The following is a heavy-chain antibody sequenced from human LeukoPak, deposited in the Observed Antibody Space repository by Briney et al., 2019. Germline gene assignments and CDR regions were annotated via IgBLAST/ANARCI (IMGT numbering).Heavy chain of an antibody. D-gene: IGHD2-15*01. J-gene: IGHJ4*02. Sequence: ASVKVSCKASGGTFSSYAISWVRQAPGQGLEWMGGIIPIFGTANYAQKFQGGVTITADESTSTAYMELSSLRSEDTAVYYCARDPTLGYCSGGSCSLFDYWGQGTLVTVSS. CDR2: IIPIFGTA. CDR1: GGTFSSYA. V-gene: IGHV1-69*13. CDR3: ARDPTLGYCSGGSCSLFDY.